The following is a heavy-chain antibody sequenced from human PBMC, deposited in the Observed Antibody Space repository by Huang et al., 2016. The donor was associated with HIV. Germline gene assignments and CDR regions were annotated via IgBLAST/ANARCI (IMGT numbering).Heavy chain of an antibody. D-gene: IGHD6-13*01. J-gene: IGHJ4*02. V-gene: IGHV3-23*01. CDR2: ITCGGSSS. CDR1: GFTFSSYA. Sequence: EVQLLESGGGLVQPGGSLRLSCAASGFTFSSYAMSWVRQAPGKGREWGSIITCGGSSSYYADSVKGRFTISRDNSKNTLYLQMNSLRAEDTAIYYCAKADSGAAAGSLVDYWGQGTLVTVSS. CDR3: AKADSGAAAGSLVDY.